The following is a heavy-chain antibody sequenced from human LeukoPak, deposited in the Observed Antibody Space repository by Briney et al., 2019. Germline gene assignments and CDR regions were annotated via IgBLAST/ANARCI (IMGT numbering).Heavy chain of an antibody. CDR3: AREVVGATGDY. CDR2: INPSGGST. Sequence: ASVKVSCKASGYTFTSYYMHWVRQAPGQGLEWMGIINPSGGSTSYAQKFQGRVTMTRDMSTSTVYMELSSLRSEDTAVYYCAREVVGATGDYWGQGTLVTVSS. D-gene: IGHD1-26*01. CDR1: GYTFTSYY. V-gene: IGHV1-46*01. J-gene: IGHJ4*02.